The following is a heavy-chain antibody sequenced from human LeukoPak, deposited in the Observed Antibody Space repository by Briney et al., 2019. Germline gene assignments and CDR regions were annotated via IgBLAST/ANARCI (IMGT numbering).Heavy chain of an antibody. CDR1: GFTFSDYG. D-gene: IGHD3-22*01. Sequence: PGGSLRLSCAASGFTFSDYGMHWVRQAPGKGLERVAVIWYDGSNKYYADSVKGRFTISRDNSRNTLYLQMNSLRAEDTAAYYCVRELPPVVQYYFDYWGPGTLVTVAS. J-gene: IGHJ4*02. V-gene: IGHV3-33*01. CDR2: IWYDGSNK. CDR3: VRELPPVVQYYFDY.